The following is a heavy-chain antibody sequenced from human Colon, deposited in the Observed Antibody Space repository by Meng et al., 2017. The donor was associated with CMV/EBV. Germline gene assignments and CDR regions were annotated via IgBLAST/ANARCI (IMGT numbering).Heavy chain of an antibody. J-gene: IGHJ4*02. CDR1: GGSFSNYF. Sequence: HVQLHAGAAGLFKLSETLSLTCTVYGGSFSNYFWTWIRQPPGKGLEWIGEIYHSQLNYNPSLKSRVTISRDTSKNQFSLKLSSVTAADTAVYYCATGSSQAWELLHYWGQGTLVTVSS. D-gene: IGHD1-26*01. CDR2: IYHSQL. V-gene: IGHV4-34*01. CDR3: ATGSSQAWELLHY.